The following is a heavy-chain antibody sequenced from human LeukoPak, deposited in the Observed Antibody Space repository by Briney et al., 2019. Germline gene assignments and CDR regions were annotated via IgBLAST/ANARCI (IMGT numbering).Heavy chain of an antibody. Sequence: SETLSLTCSVSGGSISTYYWSWIRQPAGKGLEWIGRIYTTGGTNYNPSLKSRVTISVDRSKNQFSLKLSSVTAADTAVYYCARDSVSGMTTVTTGFDYWGQGTLVTVSS. CDR1: GGSISTYY. CDR3: ARDSVSGMTTVTTGFDY. V-gene: IGHV4-4*07. J-gene: IGHJ4*02. CDR2: IYTTGGT. D-gene: IGHD4-17*01.